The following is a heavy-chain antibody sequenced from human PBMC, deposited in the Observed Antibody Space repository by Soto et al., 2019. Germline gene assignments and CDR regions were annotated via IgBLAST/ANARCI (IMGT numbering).Heavy chain of an antibody. CDR3: ARGGMTTVTLVRPRSMDV. J-gene: IGHJ6*03. CDR2: INHSGST. CDR1: GGSYSGDY. V-gene: IGHV4-34*01. D-gene: IGHD4-4*01. Sequence: PSETLSLTCAVYGGSYSGDYWSWIRQPQGKGLEWIGEINHSGSTNYNPSLKSRVTISVDTSKNQFSLKLSSVTAADTAVYYCARGGMTTVTLVRPRSMDVWGKGTTVTVSS.